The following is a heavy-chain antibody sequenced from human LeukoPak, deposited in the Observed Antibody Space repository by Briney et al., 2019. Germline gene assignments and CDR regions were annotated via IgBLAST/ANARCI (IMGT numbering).Heavy chain of an antibody. V-gene: IGHV1-2*02. CDR1: GYTFTGYY. D-gene: IGHD1-14*01. CDR3: ARDPDPRPYYYYMDV. Sequence: ASVKVSCKASGYTFTGYYMHWVRQAPGQGLEWMGWIKPNSGGTNYAQKFQGRVTMTRDTSISTAYMELSRLRSDDTAVYYCARDPDPRPYYYYMDVWGKGTTVTISS. CDR2: IKPNSGGT. J-gene: IGHJ6*03.